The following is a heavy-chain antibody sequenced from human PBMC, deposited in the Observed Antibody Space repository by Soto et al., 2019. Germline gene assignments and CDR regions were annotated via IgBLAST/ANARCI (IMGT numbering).Heavy chain of an antibody. CDR1: GHTFTDYY. CDR2: VNPDSGGT. Sequence: ASVKVSCKASGHTFTDYYMHWVRQAPGQGLEWMGWVNPDSGGTYYAQNYQGRVTMTRDTSITTAYMELSRLRSDDTAVYFCSRKKFDYDTSAYYVFGYWGQGTLVTVSS. D-gene: IGHD3-22*01. V-gene: IGHV1-2*02. J-gene: IGHJ4*02. CDR3: SRKKFDYDTSAYYVFGY.